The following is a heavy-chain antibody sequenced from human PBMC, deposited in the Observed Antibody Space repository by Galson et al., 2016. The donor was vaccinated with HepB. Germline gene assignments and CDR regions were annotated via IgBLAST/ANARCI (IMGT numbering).Heavy chain of an antibody. J-gene: IGHJ6*02. V-gene: IGHV4-34*01. CDR1: GGSFSDYK. CDR3: VRQGYSSSRWYESWYYYYGMDV. D-gene: IGHD6-13*01. Sequence: SETLSLTCAVYGGSFSDYKWSWIRQAPGKGLEWIGEINDSGTTNYNPSLESRVTISVDTTKNQFSLKLSSVTAADTAVYYCVRQGYSSSRWYESWYYYYGMDVWGQGTTVTVSS. CDR2: INDSGTT.